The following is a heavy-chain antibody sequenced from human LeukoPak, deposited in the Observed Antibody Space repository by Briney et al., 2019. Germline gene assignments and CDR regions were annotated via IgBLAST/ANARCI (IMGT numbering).Heavy chain of an antibody. V-gene: IGHV3-23*01. Sequence: PGGSLRLSCAASGFTFSSYAMYWVRQAPGKGLEWVSGIFGSGGSTHYADSVKGRFTISRDNSKNTVYLQMNSLRAEDTALYYCAKGSSGYFFDLWGQGTLVTVSS. CDR3: AKGSSGYFFDL. CDR2: IFGSGGST. CDR1: GFTFSSYA. D-gene: IGHD3-22*01. J-gene: IGHJ4*02.